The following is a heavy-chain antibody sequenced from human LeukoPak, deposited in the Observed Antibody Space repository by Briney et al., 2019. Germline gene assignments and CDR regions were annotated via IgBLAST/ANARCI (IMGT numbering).Heavy chain of an antibody. J-gene: IGHJ5*02. CDR3: ARLYYSDSS. V-gene: IGHV4-34*01. D-gene: IGHD4-11*01. CDR1: GGSFSGHY. Sequence: SETLSLTCAVYGGSFSGHYWSWIRQPPGKGLEWIGSIYYSGSTYYNPSLKSRVTISVDTSKNQFSLKLSSVTAADTAVYYCARLYYSDSSWGQGTLVTVSS. CDR2: IYYSGST.